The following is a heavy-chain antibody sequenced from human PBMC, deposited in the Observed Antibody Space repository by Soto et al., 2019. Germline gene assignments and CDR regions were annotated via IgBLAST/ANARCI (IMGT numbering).Heavy chain of an antibody. V-gene: IGHV1-2*04. Sequence: QVQLVQSGAEVKKPGASVKVSCKASGYTFTGYYMHWVRQAPGQGLEWMGWINPNSGGTNYAQKFQGWVTMTRDTSISAAYMELSRLRSDDTAVYYCARDFGSYGDYVSGWDYWGQGTLVTVSS. J-gene: IGHJ4*02. D-gene: IGHD4-17*01. CDR3: ARDFGSYGDYVSGWDY. CDR2: INPNSGGT. CDR1: GYTFTGYY.